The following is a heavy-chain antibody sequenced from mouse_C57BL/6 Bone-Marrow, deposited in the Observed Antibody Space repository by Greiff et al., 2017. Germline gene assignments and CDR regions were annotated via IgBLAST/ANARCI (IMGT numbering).Heavy chain of an antibody. J-gene: IGHJ4*01. D-gene: IGHD3-2*02. CDR2: LDPSDSYT. CDR3: AKEVSSGYYAMDY. Sequence: QVQLQQPGAELVMPGASVKLSCKASGYTFTSYWMHWVKQRPGQGLEWIGELDPSDSYTNYNQKFKGKSTLTVDKSSSTAYMQLSSLTSEDSAVYYCAKEVSSGYYAMDYWGQGTSVTVSA. CDR1: GYTFTSYW. V-gene: IGHV1-69*01.